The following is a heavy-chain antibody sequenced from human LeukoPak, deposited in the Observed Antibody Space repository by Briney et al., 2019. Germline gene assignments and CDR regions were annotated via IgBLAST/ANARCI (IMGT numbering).Heavy chain of an antibody. Sequence: GEPLQISSQGSGYSFTNYWIGWVRPMPGKGLEWMGIIFPGDSDIRYNPSFRGQVTISADRSINTAYLQWGSLKASDTAMYFCARRPRYDYGPHFDYWGEGTLVTVSS. CDR1: GYSFTNYW. CDR3: ARRPRYDYGPHFDY. V-gene: IGHV5-51*01. J-gene: IGHJ4*02. CDR2: IFPGDSDI. D-gene: IGHD4/OR15-4a*01.